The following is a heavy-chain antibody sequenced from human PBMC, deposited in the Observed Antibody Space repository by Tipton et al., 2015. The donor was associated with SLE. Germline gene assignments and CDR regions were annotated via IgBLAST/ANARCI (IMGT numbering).Heavy chain of an antibody. CDR1: GGSISSSSYY. CDR2: IYYSGST. CDR3: ARLANWGSRAFDI. D-gene: IGHD7-27*01. J-gene: IGHJ3*02. Sequence: TLSLTCTVSGGSISSSSYYWGWIRQPPGKGLEWIGSIYYSGSTYYNPSLKSRVTISVDTSRNQFFLKLSSVTAADTAVYYCARLANWGSRAFDIWGQGTMVTVSS. V-gene: IGHV4-39*01.